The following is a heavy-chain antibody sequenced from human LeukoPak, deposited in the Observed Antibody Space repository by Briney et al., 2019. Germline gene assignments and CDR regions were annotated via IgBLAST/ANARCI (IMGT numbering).Heavy chain of an antibody. V-gene: IGHV1-69*05. CDR2: IIPIFGTA. Sequence: GASVKVSCKASGGTFSSYAISWVRQAPGQGLEWMGGIIPIFGTANYAQKFQGRVTITTDESTSTAYMELSSLRSEDTAVYYCASRLNTIFGGAFDYWGQGTLVTVSS. CDR1: GGTFSSYA. CDR3: ASRLNTIFGGAFDY. J-gene: IGHJ4*02. D-gene: IGHD3-3*01.